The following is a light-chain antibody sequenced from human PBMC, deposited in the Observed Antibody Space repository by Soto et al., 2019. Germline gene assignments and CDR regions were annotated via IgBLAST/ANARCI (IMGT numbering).Light chain of an antibody. CDR3: QYDSS. V-gene: IGKV1-5*01. J-gene: IGKJ2*01. CDR1: QSVSIW. CDR2: DAA. Sequence: DIQMTQSPSTLSASVGDRVTITCRASQSVSIWLAWYQQKPGKAPRLLIYDAASLKTGVPSRFSGSGSGTNCTLTLSSLQPDEFATYYCQYDSSFGQGTKVDIK.